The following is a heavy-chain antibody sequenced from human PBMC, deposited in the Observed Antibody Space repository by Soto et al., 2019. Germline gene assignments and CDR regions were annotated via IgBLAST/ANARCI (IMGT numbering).Heavy chain of an antibody. CDR3: ARDRRGCSSTSCYTGNPYYYYGMDV. J-gene: IGHJ6*02. V-gene: IGHV1-69*01. Sequence: QVQLVQSGAEVKKPGSSVKVSCKASGGTFSSYAISWVRQAPGQGLEWMGGIIPISGTANYAQKFQGRVTITADESTSTAYMELSSLRSEDTAVYYCARDRRGCSSTSCYTGNPYYYYGMDVWGQGTTVTVSS. CDR2: IIPISGTA. D-gene: IGHD2-2*02. CDR1: GGTFSSYA.